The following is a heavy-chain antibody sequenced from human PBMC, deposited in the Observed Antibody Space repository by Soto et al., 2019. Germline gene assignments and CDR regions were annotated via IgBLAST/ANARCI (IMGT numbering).Heavy chain of an antibody. D-gene: IGHD2-8*02. J-gene: IGHJ4*02. CDR2: ISASGGST. CDR1: GFTSSSCA. V-gene: IGHV3-23*01. CDR3: ATPGLVTGRYFFHD. Sequence: EVQLLDSGGGLVQPGGSLRLSCVASGFTSSSCAMRWVRQAPGKGLEWVSGISASGGSTYYADSVKGRFTISRDNSKNPLYLQMNIQRAEDTAVYYCATPGLVTGRYFFHDWGQGTLVTVPS.